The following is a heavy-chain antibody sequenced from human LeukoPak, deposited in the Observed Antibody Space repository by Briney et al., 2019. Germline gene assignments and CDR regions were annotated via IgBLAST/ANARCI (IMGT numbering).Heavy chain of an antibody. CDR2: IYPGDSDT. J-gene: IGHJ4*02. Sequence: GESLQISCKGSGYSFSTYWIGWVRQMPGKGLEWMGIIYPGDSDTRYSASFQGQVTISADKSITTAYLQWDSLKASDTAMYYCARLLVADGYPVLHYFDYWGQGTLVSVSS. V-gene: IGHV5-51*01. CDR3: ARLLVADGYPVLHYFDY. D-gene: IGHD2-21*02. CDR1: GYSFSTYW.